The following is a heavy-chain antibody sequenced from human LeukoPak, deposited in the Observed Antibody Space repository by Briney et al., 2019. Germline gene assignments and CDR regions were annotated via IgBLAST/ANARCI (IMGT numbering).Heavy chain of an antibody. CDR1: GFTFSSYA. CDR2: ISGSGGST. V-gene: IGHV3-23*01. J-gene: IGHJ4*02. CDR3: ARAGNYRFDY. D-gene: IGHD1-7*01. Sequence: PGGSLRLSCAASGFTFSSYAMSWVRQAPGKGLEWVSAISGSGGSTYYADSVKGRFTISRDNAKNTLYLQMKRLGAEDTAVYYCARAGNYRFDYWGQGTLVTVSS.